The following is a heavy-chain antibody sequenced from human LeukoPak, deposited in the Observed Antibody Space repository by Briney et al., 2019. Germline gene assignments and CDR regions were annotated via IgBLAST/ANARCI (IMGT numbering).Heavy chain of an antibody. V-gene: IGHV1-18*01. CDR3: ASRGDSSGYYPQSEWFDP. J-gene: IGHJ5*02. D-gene: IGHD3-22*01. CDR2: ISAYNGNT. Sequence: GASVKVSCKASGGTFSSYAISWVRQAPGQGLEWMGWISAYNGNTNYAQKLQGRVTMTTDTSTSTAYMELRSLRSDDTAVYYCASRGDSSGYYPQSEWFDPWGQGTLVTVSS. CDR1: GGTFSSYA.